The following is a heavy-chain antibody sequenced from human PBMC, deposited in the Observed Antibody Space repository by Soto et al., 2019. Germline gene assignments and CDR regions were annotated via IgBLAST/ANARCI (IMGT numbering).Heavy chain of an antibody. V-gene: IGHV4-39*07. CDR1: GGSISSSSYY. CDR3: ARGRAEDYDI. Sequence: PSETLSLTCTVSGGSISSSSYYWGWIRQPPGKGLEWIGSIYYSGSTNYNPSLKSRVTISLDTSKNQFSLKLSSVTAADTAVYYCARGRAEDYDIWGQGTMVTVSS. CDR2: IYYSGST. D-gene: IGHD3-16*01. J-gene: IGHJ3*02.